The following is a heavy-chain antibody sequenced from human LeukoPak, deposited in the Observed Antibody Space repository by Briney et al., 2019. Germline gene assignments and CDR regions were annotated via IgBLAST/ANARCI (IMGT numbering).Heavy chain of an antibody. CDR2: ISSSGSTI. V-gene: IGHV3-11*01. Sequence: GGSLRLSCGASGFTFSDYYMSWIRQAPGKGLEWVSYISSSGSTIYYADSVKGRFTISRDNAKNSLYLQMNSLRAEDTAVYYCASVAVAGIVDYFDYWGQGTLVTVSS. J-gene: IGHJ4*02. CDR1: GFTFSDYY. CDR3: ASVAVAGIVDYFDY. D-gene: IGHD6-19*01.